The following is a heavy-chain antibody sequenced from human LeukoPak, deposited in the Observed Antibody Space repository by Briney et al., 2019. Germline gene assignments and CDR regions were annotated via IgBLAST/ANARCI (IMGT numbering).Heavy chain of an antibody. J-gene: IGHJ4*02. V-gene: IGHV1-46*04. D-gene: IGHD3-3*01. CDR1: GYTFTSYD. CDR3: ATGIGTLWSGYYHDY. Sequence: ASVKVSCKASGYTFTSYDMHWVRQAPGQGLEWMGIINPSGDSTSYAQKLQGRVTMTRDTSTSTVYMELSSLRSEDTAVYYCATGIGTLWSGYYHDYWGQGTLVTVSS. CDR2: INPSGDST.